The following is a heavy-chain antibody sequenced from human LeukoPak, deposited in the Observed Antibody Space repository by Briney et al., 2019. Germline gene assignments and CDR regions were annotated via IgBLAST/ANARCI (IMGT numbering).Heavy chain of an antibody. Sequence: ASVKVSCKASGYTFTSYYMHWVRQAPGQGLEWMGRINPNSGGTNYAQKFQGRVTMTRDTSISTAYMELSRLRSDDTAVYYCARDRGDYDFDYWSQGTLVTVSS. CDR2: INPNSGGT. V-gene: IGHV1-2*06. CDR3: ARDRGDYDFDY. D-gene: IGHD3-10*01. CDR1: GYTFTSYY. J-gene: IGHJ4*02.